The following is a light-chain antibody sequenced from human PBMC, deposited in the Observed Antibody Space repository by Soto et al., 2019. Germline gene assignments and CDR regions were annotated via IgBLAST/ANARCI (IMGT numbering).Light chain of an antibody. CDR3: SSYTTSSSVV. J-gene: IGLJ2*01. Sequence: QSVLAQPASVSGSPGQSITISCTGTSSDVGGYDYVSWYQHHPGKAPKLMIYDVSNRPSGVSNRCSGSKSANTASLTISGLQAADEADYYCSSYTTSSSVVFGGGTKVTVL. CDR1: SSDVGGYDY. CDR2: DVS. V-gene: IGLV2-14*03.